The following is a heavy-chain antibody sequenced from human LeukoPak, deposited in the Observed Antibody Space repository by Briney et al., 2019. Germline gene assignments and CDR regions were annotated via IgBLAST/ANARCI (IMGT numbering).Heavy chain of an antibody. CDR3: ASSMVRGVIIASRYNFDY. J-gene: IGHJ4*02. D-gene: IGHD3-10*01. Sequence: SETLSLTCTVSGGSISSGGYYWSWIRQHPGKGLEWIGYIYYSGSTYYNPSLKSRVTISVDTSKNQFSLKLSSVTAADTAVYYCASSMVRGVIIASRYNFDYWGQGTLVTVSS. V-gene: IGHV4-31*03. CDR1: GGSISSGGYY. CDR2: IYYSGST.